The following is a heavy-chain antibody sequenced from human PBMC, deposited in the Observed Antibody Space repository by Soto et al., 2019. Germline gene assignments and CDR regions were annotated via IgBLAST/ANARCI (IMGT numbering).Heavy chain of an antibody. Sequence: PGGSLRLSCAASGFTFSSYAMSWVRQVPGKGLEWVSAISSGAGTYYVDSVKGRFTISRDNSKNTLYLQMNSLRAEDTAVYSCGKDRVPNDSSGYYSILIESWGQGTLVTVSS. CDR1: GFTFSSYA. V-gene: IGHV3-23*01. CDR2: ISSGAGT. J-gene: IGHJ4*02. CDR3: GKDRVPNDSSGYYSILIES. D-gene: IGHD3-22*01.